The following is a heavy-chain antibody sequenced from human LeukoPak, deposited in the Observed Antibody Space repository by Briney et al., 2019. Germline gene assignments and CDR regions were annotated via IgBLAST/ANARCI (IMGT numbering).Heavy chain of an antibody. CDR1: GFTFSSYS. V-gene: IGHV3-21*01. J-gene: IGHJ4*02. Sequence: GGSLRLSCAASGFTFSSYSMNWVRQAPGKGLEWVSSISSSSSYIYYADSVKGRFTISRDNAKNSLYLQMNSLRAEDTAVYYCARDFSSGRHFDYWGQGTLVTVSS. CDR3: ARDFSSGRHFDY. CDR2: ISSSSSYI. D-gene: IGHD6-19*01.